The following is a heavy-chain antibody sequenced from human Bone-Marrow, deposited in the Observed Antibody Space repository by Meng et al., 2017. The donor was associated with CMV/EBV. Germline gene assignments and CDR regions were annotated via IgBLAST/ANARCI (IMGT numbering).Heavy chain of an antibody. CDR2: IYSGGST. Sequence: GESLKISCAASGFTVSSNYMSWVRQAPGKGLEWVSVIYSGGSTYYADSVKGRFTISRDNAKNSLYLQMNSLRAEDTAVYYCARWEIVDAFAIWGQGTRVT. J-gene: IGHJ3*02. D-gene: IGHD5-12*01. V-gene: IGHV3-53*01. CDR1: GFTVSSNY. CDR3: ARWEIVDAFAI.